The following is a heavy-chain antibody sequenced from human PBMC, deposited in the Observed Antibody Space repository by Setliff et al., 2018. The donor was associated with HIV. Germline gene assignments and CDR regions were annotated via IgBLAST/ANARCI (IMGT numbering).Heavy chain of an antibody. CDR2: IFYTGST. J-gene: IGHJ5*02. V-gene: IGHV4-59*01. D-gene: IGHD3-10*01. CDR1: GGSISSYY. Sequence: KPSETLSLTCTVSGGSISSYYWSWIRQPAGKGLEWIGFIFYTGSTTYNPSLNSRVTISVDTSKNQFSLKLTSVTAADTAVYYCARGLTSRRGNWFDPWGQGTLVTVSS. CDR3: ARGLTSRRGNWFDP.